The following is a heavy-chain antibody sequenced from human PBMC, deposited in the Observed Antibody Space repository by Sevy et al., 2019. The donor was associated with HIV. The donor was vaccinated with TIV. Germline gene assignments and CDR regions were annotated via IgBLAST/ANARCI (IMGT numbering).Heavy chain of an antibody. V-gene: IGHV1-46*03. Sequence: ASVKVSCKASGYTFTSYYMHWVRQAPGQGLEWMGIINPSGGSTSYEQKFQGRVTMTRETSTSTVYMELSSLRSEDTAVYYCAREGSGSSKGNWFDPWGQGTLVTVSS. CDR2: INPSGGST. D-gene: IGHD6-6*01. CDR3: AREGSGSSKGNWFDP. CDR1: GYTFTSYY. J-gene: IGHJ5*02.